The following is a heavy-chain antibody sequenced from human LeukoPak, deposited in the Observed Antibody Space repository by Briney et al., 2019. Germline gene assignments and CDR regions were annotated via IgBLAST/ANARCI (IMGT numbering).Heavy chain of an antibody. CDR2: INPNSGGT. D-gene: IGHD3-22*01. J-gene: IGHJ4*02. CDR1: GYTFTGYY. Sequence: ASVKVSCKASGYTFTGYYMHWVRQAPGQGLEWMGWINPNSGGTNYAQKFQGWVTMTRDTSISTAYMELSSLRSEDTAVYYCARDLFPESSGYEVWWGQGTLVTVSS. V-gene: IGHV1-2*04. CDR3: ARDLFPESSGYEVW.